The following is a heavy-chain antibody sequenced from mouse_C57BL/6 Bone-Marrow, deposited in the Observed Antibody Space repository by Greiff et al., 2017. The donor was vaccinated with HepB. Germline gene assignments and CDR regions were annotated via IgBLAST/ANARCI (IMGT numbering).Heavy chain of an antibody. D-gene: IGHD2-5*01. V-gene: IGHV5-17*01. CDR1: GFTFSDYG. CDR2: ISSGSSTI. J-gene: IGHJ1*03. CDR3: ATKKYYSNYYWYFDV. Sequence: EVKLMESGGGLVKPGGSLKLSCAASGFTFSDYGMHWVRQAPEKGLEWVAYISSGSSTIYYADTVKGRFTISRDNAKNTLFLQMTSLRSEDTAMYYRATKKYYSNYYWYFDVWGTGTTVTVSS.